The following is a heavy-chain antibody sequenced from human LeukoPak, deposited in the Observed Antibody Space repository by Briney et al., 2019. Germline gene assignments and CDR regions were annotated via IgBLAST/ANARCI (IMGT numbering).Heavy chain of an antibody. Sequence: SETLSLTCAVYGGSLSGYYWSWIRQPPGKGLEWIGEINHSGSTNYNPSLKSRVTISVDTSKNQFPLKLSSVTAADTAVYYCARVAVVPAAPTFDYWGQGTLVTVSS. CDR3: ARVAVVPAAPTFDY. V-gene: IGHV4-34*01. CDR1: GGSLSGYY. D-gene: IGHD2-2*01. J-gene: IGHJ4*02. CDR2: INHSGST.